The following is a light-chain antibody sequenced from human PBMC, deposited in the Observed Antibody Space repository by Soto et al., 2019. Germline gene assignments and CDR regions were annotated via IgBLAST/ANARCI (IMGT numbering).Light chain of an antibody. CDR2: DAS. CDR1: QSVSSY. J-gene: IGKJ5*01. CDR3: QQYNNWPPIT. V-gene: IGKV3-11*01. Sequence: EIVLTQSPATLSLSPGERATLSCRASQSVSSYLGWYQQKPGQAPRLLIYDASNRATGIPARFSASGSGTEFTLTISSLEPEDFAVYFGQQYNNWPPITFGQGTRLEI.